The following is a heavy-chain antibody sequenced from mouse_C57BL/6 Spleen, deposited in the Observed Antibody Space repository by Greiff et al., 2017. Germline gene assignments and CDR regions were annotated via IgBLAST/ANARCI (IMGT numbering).Heavy chain of an antibody. CDR1: GFNIKDYY. J-gene: IGHJ4*01. V-gene: IGHV14-1*01. Sequence: VQLKQSGAELVRPGASVKLSCTASGFNIKDYYMHWVKQRPEQGLEWIGRIDPEDGDTEYAPTFQGQATMTADTSSNTAYLQLSSLTSEDAAVYYCTTGTTVVRDAMDYWGQGTSVTVSS. CDR3: TTGTTVVRDAMDY. CDR2: IDPEDGDT. D-gene: IGHD1-1*01.